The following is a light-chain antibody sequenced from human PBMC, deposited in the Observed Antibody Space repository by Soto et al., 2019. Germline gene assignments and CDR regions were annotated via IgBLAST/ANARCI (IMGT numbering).Light chain of an antibody. J-gene: IGKJ1*01. Sequence: EMVLTRSPATLSSFPGDKVTLSGRASQALNTRLAWYQHKPGQAPRLLIYLTSNRAAGVPSRFSAWGSETDFTLAISDVQPEDFAVYYCHQRQSWPRTFGQGTKVDIK. CDR3: HQRQSWPRT. CDR2: LTS. CDR1: QALNTR. V-gene: IGKV3-11*01.